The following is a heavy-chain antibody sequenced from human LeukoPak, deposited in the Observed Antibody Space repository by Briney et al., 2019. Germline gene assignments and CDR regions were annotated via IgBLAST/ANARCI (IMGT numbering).Heavy chain of an antibody. CDR2: IYYSGST. Sequence: SETLSLTCTVSGGSISSYYWSWIRQPPGKGLEWIGYIYYSGSTNYNPSLKSRVTISVHTSKNQFSLKLSSVTAADTAVYYCARVGLKAVAGTSPYFDLWGRGTLVTVSS. J-gene: IGHJ2*01. D-gene: IGHD6-19*01. CDR3: ARVGLKAVAGTSPYFDL. CDR1: GGSISSYY. V-gene: IGHV4-59*01.